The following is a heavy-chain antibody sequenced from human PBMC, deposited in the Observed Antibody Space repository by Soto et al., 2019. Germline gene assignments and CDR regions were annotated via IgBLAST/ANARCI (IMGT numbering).Heavy chain of an antibody. V-gene: IGHV1-69*13. CDR1: GGTFSSYA. Sequence: ASVKVSCKASGGTFSSYAISWVRQAPGQGLEWMGGIIPIFGTANYAQKFQGRVTITADESTSTAYMVLSSLRSEDTAVYYCAREFFPPSELPICYYVIDVRGQGTTVTVSS. CDR2: IIPIFGTA. D-gene: IGHD3-3*01. CDR3: AREFFPPSELPICYYVIDV. J-gene: IGHJ6*02.